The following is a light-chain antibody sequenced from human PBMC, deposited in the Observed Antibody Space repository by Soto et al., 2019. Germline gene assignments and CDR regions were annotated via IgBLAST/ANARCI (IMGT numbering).Light chain of an antibody. CDR1: LSVGTN. CDR2: GAT. CDR3: QQHNHWPPGT. Sequence: VITQSPATLSESPGERATLSCRASLSVGTNLAWYQQKPGQPPRLLIYGATTRATGIPARFSGSRSAKDFPAAISILQSEDIAFYNCQQHNHWPPGTLGQGTRVEIK. J-gene: IGKJ1*01. V-gene: IGKV3-15*01.